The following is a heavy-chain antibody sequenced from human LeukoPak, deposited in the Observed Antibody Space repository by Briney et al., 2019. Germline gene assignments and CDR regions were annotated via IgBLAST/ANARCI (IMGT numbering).Heavy chain of an antibody. V-gene: IGHV1-69*13. CDR1: GGTFSSYA. J-gene: IGHJ2*01. CDR2: IIPIFGTA. CDR3: ASPQEYGVAGTGWYFDL. D-gene: IGHD6-19*01. Sequence: ASVTVSCRASGGTFSSYAISWVRQAPGQGLEWMGGIIPIFGTANYAQKFQGRVTITADESTSTAYMELSSLRSEDTAVYYCASPQEYGVAGTGWYFDLWGRGTLVTVSS.